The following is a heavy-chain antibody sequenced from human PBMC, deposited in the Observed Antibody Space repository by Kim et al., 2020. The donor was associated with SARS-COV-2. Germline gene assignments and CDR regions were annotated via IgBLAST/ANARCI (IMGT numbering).Heavy chain of an antibody. CDR2: IDWDDDK. CDR3: ARMTTVRWAHYYGMDV. D-gene: IGHD4-4*01. V-gene: IGHV2-70*01. CDR1: GFSLSTSGMC. J-gene: IGHJ6*02. Sequence: SGPTLVKPTQTLTLTCTFSGFSLSTSGMCVSWIRQPPGKALEWLALIDWDDDKYYSTSLKTRLTISKDTSKNQVVLTMTNMDPVDTATYYCARMTTVRWAHYYGMDVWGQGTTVTVSS.